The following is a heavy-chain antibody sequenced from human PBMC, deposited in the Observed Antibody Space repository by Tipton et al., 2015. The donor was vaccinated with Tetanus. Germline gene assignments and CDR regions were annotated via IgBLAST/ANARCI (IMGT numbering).Heavy chain of an antibody. Sequence: GLVKPSETLSLICTVSGGSISSYYWSWIRQSAAMGLEWIGRINTSGSSDYNPSLKGRVTISVDTSKNQFSLELSSVTAADTAVYYCARHSSLKALNYWGQGTLVTASS. CDR2: INTSGSS. J-gene: IGHJ4*02. V-gene: IGHV4-4*07. CDR3: ARHSSLKALNY. D-gene: IGHD3-9*01. CDR1: GGSISSYY.